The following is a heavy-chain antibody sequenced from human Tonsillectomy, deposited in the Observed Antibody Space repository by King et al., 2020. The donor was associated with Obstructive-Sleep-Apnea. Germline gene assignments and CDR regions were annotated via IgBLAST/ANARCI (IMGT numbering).Heavy chain of an antibody. CDR3: ARPRYALGGMGGYYYYGMDV. J-gene: IGHJ6*02. CDR2: IDPSDSYT. CDR1: GYSFTSYW. V-gene: IGHV5-10-1*03. D-gene: IGHD3-16*01. Sequence: VQLVESGAEVKKPGESLRISCKGSGYSFTSYWISWVRQMPGKGLEWMGRIDPSDSYTNYSPSFQGHVTISADKSISTAYLQWSSLKASDTAMYYCARPRYALGGMGGYYYYGMDVWGQGTTVTVSS.